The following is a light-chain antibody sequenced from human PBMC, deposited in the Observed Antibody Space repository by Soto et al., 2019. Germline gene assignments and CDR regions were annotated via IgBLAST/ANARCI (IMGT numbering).Light chain of an antibody. Sequence: QSALTQPASVSGSPGQSVTISCTGTSSDIGGYSYVSWYQQHPGKAPKLMIYDVTNRPSGVSTRFSGSQSGNTASLPLSGLQAEDEGDYYCSSYTTSSPLEVFGGGTKLTVL. V-gene: IGLV2-14*01. CDR1: SSDIGGYSY. CDR3: SSYTTSSPLEV. CDR2: DVT. J-gene: IGLJ3*02.